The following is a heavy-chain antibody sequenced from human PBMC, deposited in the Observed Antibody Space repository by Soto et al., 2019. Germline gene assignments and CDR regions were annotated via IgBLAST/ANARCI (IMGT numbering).Heavy chain of an antibody. D-gene: IGHD6-6*01. Sequence: ASVKVSFKASGYTFTSYYMHWVRQAPGQGLEWMGIINPSGGSTSYAQKFQGRVTMTRDTSTSTVYMELSSLRSEDTAVYYCARGISQYSSSAAFDIWGQGAMVTVSS. CDR1: GYTFTSYY. J-gene: IGHJ3*02. CDR3: ARGISQYSSSAAFDI. CDR2: INPSGGST. V-gene: IGHV1-46*01.